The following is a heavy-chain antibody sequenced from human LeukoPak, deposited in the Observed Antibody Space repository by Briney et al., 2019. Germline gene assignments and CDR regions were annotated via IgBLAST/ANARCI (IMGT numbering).Heavy chain of an antibody. J-gene: IGHJ6*03. CDR2: INHSGST. D-gene: IGHD4-11*01. V-gene: IGHV4-34*01. CDR3: ARRAHSNYPYYYYYMDV. Sequence: SETLSPTCAVYGGSFSGYYWSWIRQPPGKGLEWIGEINHSGSTNYNPSLKSRVTISVDTSKNQFSLKLSSVTAADTAVYYCARRAHSNYPYYYYYMDVWGKGTTVTVSS. CDR1: GGSFSGYY.